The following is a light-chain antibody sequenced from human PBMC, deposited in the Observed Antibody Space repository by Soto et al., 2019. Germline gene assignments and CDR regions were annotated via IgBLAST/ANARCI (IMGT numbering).Light chain of an antibody. J-gene: IGKJ5*01. CDR2: TSA. Sequence: EVVMTQSPATLPVSLGERATLSCRASQSVSSNVAWYQQKPGLAPRLLIHTSATRATGIPARFSGSGSGTDFTLTISSLEPEDFAVYYCQQRNIWPPVTFGQGTRLEIK. V-gene: IGKV3-11*01. CDR3: QQRNIWPPVT. CDR1: QSVSSN.